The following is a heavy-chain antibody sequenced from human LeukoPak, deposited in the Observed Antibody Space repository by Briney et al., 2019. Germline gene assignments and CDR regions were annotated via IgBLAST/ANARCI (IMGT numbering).Heavy chain of an antibody. CDR2: ISSNGGST. J-gene: IGHJ3*02. Sequence: GGSLRLSCAASGFTFSSYAMHWVRQAPGKGLEYVSAISSNGGSTYYANSVKGRFTISRDNSKNTLYLQMGSLRAEDMAVYYCARVVGDAFDIWGQGTMVTVSS. CDR3: ARVVGDAFDI. V-gene: IGHV3-64*01. CDR1: GFTFSSYA. D-gene: IGHD3-16*02.